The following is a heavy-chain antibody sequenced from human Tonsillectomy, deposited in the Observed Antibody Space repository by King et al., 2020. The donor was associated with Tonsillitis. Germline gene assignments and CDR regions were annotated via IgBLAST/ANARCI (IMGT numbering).Heavy chain of an antibody. D-gene: IGHD2-15*01. J-gene: IGHJ5*02. CDR2: IYYSGST. CDR1: GGSISIYY. CDR3: ARSYCSGGSCLDNWFDP. V-gene: IGHV4-59*08. Sequence: VQLRESGPGLVKPSETLSLTCTVSGGSISIYYWNWIRQPPGKGLEWIGYIYYSGSTNYNPSLKSRVTISVDTSKNQFSLKLSSVTAADTAVYYCARSYCSGGSCLDNWFDPWGQGTLVTVSS.